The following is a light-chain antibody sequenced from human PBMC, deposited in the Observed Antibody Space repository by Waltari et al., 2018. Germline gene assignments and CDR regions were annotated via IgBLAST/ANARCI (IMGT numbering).Light chain of an antibody. V-gene: IGLV3-21*02. J-gene: IGLJ1*01. Sequence: SYVLAQPPSLSVAPGQTARIPRGGSDIGTRSVHWYRQSAGPAPVLLIYDDVDRPPGIPERFSGSNSANTATLTISRVEAGDEADYYCQVWDRSSGHYVFGGGTKVTV. CDR2: DDV. CDR3: QVWDRSSGHYV. CDR1: DIGTRS.